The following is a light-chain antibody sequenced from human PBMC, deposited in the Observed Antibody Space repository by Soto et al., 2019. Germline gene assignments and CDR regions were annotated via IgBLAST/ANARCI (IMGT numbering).Light chain of an antibody. J-gene: IGKJ4*01. CDR3: QLYGDSGIT. CDR1: QSVSRNF. Sequence: EIVLTQSPGTLSFSPGERATLSCRASQSVSRNFIAWYQQKPGQAPRLLIYGASTRATGSPARFSGSGSGTDFTLTINILEPEDFAVYHCQLYGDSGITFGGGTKVEIK. CDR2: GAS. V-gene: IGKV3-20*01.